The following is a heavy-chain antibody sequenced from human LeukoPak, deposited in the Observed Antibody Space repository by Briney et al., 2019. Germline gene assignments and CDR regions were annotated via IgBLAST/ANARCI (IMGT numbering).Heavy chain of an antibody. D-gene: IGHD3-22*01. V-gene: IGHV1-69*06. CDR2: IIPIFGTA. Sequence: SVKVSCKASGGTFSSYAISWVRQAPGQGLEWMGGIIPIFGTANYAQKFQGRVTITADKSTSTAYMELSSLRSEDTAVYYCARADSSGYYPCYYYYMDVWGKGTTVTVSS. CDR1: GGTFSSYA. CDR3: ARADSSGYYPCYYYYMDV. J-gene: IGHJ6*03.